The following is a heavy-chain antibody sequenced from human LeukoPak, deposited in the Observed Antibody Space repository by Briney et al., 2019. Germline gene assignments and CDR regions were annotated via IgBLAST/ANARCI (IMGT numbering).Heavy chain of an antibody. CDR3: AKKIGYSYGR. CDR1: GFSLSTYV. V-gene: IGHV3-23*01. CDR2: LSHSGGSA. J-gene: IGHJ4*02. Sequence: GGSLRLSSAGSGFSLSTYVLSWVRQAPGKGLEWVSSLSHSGGSAYYTDSVKGRFTISRDNSKNTLYLQMNSRRAEDTAVYYCAKKIGYSYGRWGQGTLVTVSS. D-gene: IGHD5-18*01.